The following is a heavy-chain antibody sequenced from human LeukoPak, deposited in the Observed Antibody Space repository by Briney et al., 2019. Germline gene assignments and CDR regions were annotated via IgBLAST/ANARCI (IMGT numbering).Heavy chain of an antibody. V-gene: IGHV1-18*01. CDR3: ARDHEDVYGSGSYKL. Sequence: ASVKVSCKAAGYPFISYGISWVRQAPGQGLDWMGWISAYNGKTESAQRFQDRVTMTTDTSTTTAYMELRRLRSDDTAMHYCARDHEDVYGSGSYKLWGQGTLVTVSS. CDR2: ISAYNGKT. CDR1: GYPFISYG. D-gene: IGHD3-10*01. J-gene: IGHJ4*02.